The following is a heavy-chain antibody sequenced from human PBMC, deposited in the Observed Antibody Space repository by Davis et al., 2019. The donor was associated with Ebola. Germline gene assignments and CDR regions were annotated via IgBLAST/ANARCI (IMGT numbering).Heavy chain of an antibody. V-gene: IGHV3-30*18. D-gene: IGHD1-1*01. CDR1: GFTFSSYG. Sequence: GESLKISCAASGFTFSSYGMHWVRQAPGKGLEWVAVISYDGSNKYYADSVKGRFTISRDNSKNTLYLQMNSLRAEDTAVYYCAKDQLEPLEYYYYGMDVWGQGTTVTVSS. CDR2: ISYDGSNK. J-gene: IGHJ6*02. CDR3: AKDQLEPLEYYYYGMDV.